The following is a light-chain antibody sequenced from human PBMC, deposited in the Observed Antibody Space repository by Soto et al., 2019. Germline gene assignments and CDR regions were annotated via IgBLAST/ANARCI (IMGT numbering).Light chain of an antibody. V-gene: IGLV2-8*01. Sequence: QSALTQPPSASGSPGQSVTISCTGTISDVGGYNYVSWYQQHPGKAPKLMIYEVSKRPSGVPDRFSGSKSGSTASLTVSGLQAEDEADYYCSSYAGSNMVVFGGGTKVTVL. J-gene: IGLJ2*01. CDR1: ISDVGGYNY. CDR3: SSYAGSNMVV. CDR2: EVS.